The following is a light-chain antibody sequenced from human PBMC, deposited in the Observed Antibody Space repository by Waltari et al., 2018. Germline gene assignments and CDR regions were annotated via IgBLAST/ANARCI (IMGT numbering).Light chain of an antibody. V-gene: IGKV1-33*01. CDR3: QQYVT. J-gene: IGKJ3*01. CDR2: DAS. Sequence: DIQMTQSPSSLSASVGDRVTITCQASQDISNYLNWYQQKPGKAPKLLIYDASNLETGVPSRFSGSGSWTDFTFTISSLQPEDIATYYCQQYVTFGPGTKVDIK. CDR1: QDISNY.